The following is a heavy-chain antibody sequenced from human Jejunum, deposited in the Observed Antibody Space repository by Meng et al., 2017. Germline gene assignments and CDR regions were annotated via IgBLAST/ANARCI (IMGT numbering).Heavy chain of an antibody. CDR1: GDSISSDNW. J-gene: IGHJ4*02. Sequence: LHESGPGLVTPSGTLSLTCAVSGDSISSDNWWSWVRQPPGKGPEWIGDIFRTGTSNYSPSLRSRVAIYMDKSKNQFSLSLNSVTAADTAVYYCARKGGTYSTGHFPHFDYWGQGTLVTVSS. CDR2: IFRTGTS. V-gene: IGHV4-4*02. CDR3: ARKGGTYSTGHFPHFDY. D-gene: IGHD6-19*01.